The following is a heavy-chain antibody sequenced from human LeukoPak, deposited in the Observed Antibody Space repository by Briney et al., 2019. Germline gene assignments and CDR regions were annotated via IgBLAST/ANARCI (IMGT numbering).Heavy chain of an antibody. CDR1: GFTFSSYG. D-gene: IGHD2-2*01. CDR3: AKSPRYCSSSSCSHALYYFDY. J-gene: IGHJ4*02. Sequence: GGSLRLSCAASGFTFSSYGMHWVRQAPGKGLEWVAFIRYDGSNKYYADSVKGRFTISRDNSKNTLYLQMNSLRAEDTAVYYCAKSPRYCSSSSCSHALYYFDYWGQGTLVTVSS. CDR2: IRYDGSNK. V-gene: IGHV3-30*02.